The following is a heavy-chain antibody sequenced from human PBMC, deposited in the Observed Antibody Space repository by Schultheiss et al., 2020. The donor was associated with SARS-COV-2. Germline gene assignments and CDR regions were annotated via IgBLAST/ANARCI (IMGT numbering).Heavy chain of an antibody. Sequence: SQTLSLTCAVYGGSFSGYYWSWIRQHPGKGLEWIGEINHSGSTNYNPSLKSRVTISVDTSKNQFSLKLSSVTAADTAVYYCARDTSIASYFDYWGQGTLVTVSS. CDR2: INHSGST. D-gene: IGHD6-6*01. V-gene: IGHV4-34*09. J-gene: IGHJ4*02. CDR3: ARDTSIASYFDY. CDR1: GGSFSGYY.